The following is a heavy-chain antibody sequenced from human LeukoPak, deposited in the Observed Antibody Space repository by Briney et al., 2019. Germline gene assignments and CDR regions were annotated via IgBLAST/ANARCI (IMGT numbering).Heavy chain of an antibody. CDR1: GGSISSYY. Sequence: SETLSLTCTVSGGSISSYYWSWIRQPPGKGLEWIGYIYYSGSTNYNPSLKSRVTISVDTSKNQFSLKLSSVTAADTAVYYCARGPWGRWGADFDYWGQGTLVTVSS. CDR3: ARGPWGRWGADFDY. J-gene: IGHJ4*02. D-gene: IGHD3-16*01. V-gene: IGHV4-59*01. CDR2: IYYSGST.